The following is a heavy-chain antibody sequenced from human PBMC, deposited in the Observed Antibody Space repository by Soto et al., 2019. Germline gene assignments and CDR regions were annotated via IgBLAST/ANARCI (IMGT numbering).Heavy chain of an antibody. D-gene: IGHD1-1*01. CDR3: AGSGELERRPFDY. Sequence: SETLSLTCAVSGGSISSGGYSWSWIRQPPGKGLEWIGYIYHSGSTYYNPSLKSRVTISVDRSKNQFSLKLSSVTAADTAVYYCAGSGELERRPFDYWGQGTLVTVSS. V-gene: IGHV4-30-2*01. CDR2: IYHSGST. CDR1: GGSISSGGYS. J-gene: IGHJ4*02.